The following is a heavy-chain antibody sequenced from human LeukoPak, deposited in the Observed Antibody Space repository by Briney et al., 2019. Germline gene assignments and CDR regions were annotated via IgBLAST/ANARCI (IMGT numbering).Heavy chain of an antibody. CDR3: ARIPYGSGNDAFDI. CDR1: GDSVSSNSVG. J-gene: IGHJ3*02. Sequence: SQTLSLTCDVSGDSVSSNSVGWSWITQSPSRGLEYVGRTYYRSEWYSDYAVSVKSRISINPDTSKNQFSLQLTSVTPEDTAVYYCARIPYGSGNDAFDIWGQGTMVTVSS. D-gene: IGHD3-10*01. CDR2: TYYRSEWYS. V-gene: IGHV6-1*01.